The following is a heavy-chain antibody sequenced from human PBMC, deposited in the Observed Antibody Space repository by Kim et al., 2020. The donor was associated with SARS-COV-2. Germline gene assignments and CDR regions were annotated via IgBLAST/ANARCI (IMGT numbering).Heavy chain of an antibody. J-gene: IGHJ4*02. CDR1: GFTFSSYW. D-gene: IGHD1-26*01. Sequence: GGSLRLSCVASGFTFSSYWMTWVRQAPGKGPEWVANIKDDGTEKYYVDSVKGRFTISRDNAKNSLFLQMNNLKVDDTAVYYCARGRSSFDYWGRGTLLTV. CDR2: IKDDGTEK. CDR3: ARGRSSFDY. V-gene: IGHV3-7*01.